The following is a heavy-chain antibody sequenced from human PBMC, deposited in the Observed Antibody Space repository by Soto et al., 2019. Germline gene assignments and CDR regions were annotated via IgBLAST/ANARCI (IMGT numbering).Heavy chain of an antibody. CDR1: GGIFTSYG. D-gene: IGHD2-15*01. Sequence: QVQLVQSGAEVKEPGSSVKVSCKASGGIFTSYGISWVRQAPGQGLEWMGGIIPIFRRANHAQQFKDRVTTTSDEVTRTVFLELSSLRTEDTALYYCASGPGYCSGGGCFSRFDCWGQGTLVTVSS. V-gene: IGHV1-69*05. CDR3: ASGPGYCSGGGCFSRFDC. J-gene: IGHJ4*02. CDR2: IIPIFRRA.